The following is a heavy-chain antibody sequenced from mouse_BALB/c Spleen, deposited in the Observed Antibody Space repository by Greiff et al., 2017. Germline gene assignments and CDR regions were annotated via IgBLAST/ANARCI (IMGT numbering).Heavy chain of an antibody. CDR2: IDPANGNT. J-gene: IGHJ1*01. Sequence: VQLQQSGAELVKPGASVKLSCTASGFNIKDTYMHWVKQRPEQGLEWIGRIDPANGNTKYDPMFQGKATITADTSSNTAYLQLSSLTSEDTAVYYCAYYGSSYVRYFDVWGAGTTVTVSS. CDR3: AYYGSSYVRYFDV. V-gene: IGHV14-3*02. D-gene: IGHD1-1*01. CDR1: GFNIKDTY.